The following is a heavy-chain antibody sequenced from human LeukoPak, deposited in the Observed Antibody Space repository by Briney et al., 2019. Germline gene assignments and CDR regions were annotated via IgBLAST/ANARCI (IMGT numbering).Heavy chain of an antibody. Sequence: GASVKVSCKASGYTFTTYGISWVRQAPGRSLEWMGWISTYNAITNYAQKLQGRVTMTTDTSTSTAYMELRSLRSDDTAVYYCARQRTWNWGYDYYYYMDVWGKGTTVTISS. CDR3: ARQRTWNWGYDYYYYMDV. D-gene: IGHD1-7*01. CDR2: ISTYNAIT. CDR1: GYTFTTYG. V-gene: IGHV1-18*01. J-gene: IGHJ6*03.